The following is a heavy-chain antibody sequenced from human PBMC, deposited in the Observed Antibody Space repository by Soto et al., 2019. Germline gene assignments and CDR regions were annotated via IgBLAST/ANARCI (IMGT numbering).Heavy chain of an antibody. V-gene: IGHV3-13*04. CDR2: IDTAGDT. CDR3: VREYIGSPPAWWYFDL. Sequence: PGGSLRLSCAASGFTFSSYDMHWVRQATGKGLEWVSAIDTAGDTYYPDSVKGRFTISRENAKNSLYLQMNSLRAGDTAVYYCVREYIGSPPAWWYFDLWGRGTLVTVSS. J-gene: IGHJ2*01. D-gene: IGHD1-26*01. CDR1: GFTFSSYD.